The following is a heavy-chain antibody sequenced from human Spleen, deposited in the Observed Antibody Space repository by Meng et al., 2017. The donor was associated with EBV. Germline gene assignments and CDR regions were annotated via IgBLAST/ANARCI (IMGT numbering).Heavy chain of an antibody. Sequence: QVQVVQAGAEVKKPGASVKVSWKASGYTFTTYGLSWVRQAPGQGLEWMGWISGHYGNTNYAQKLQGRVTMTTDTSTSTAYMELRSLRSDDTAVYYCARDGGAGGAKGYWGQGTLVTVSS. D-gene: IGHD3-16*01. V-gene: IGHV1-18*01. CDR2: ISGHYGNT. CDR3: ARDGGAGGAKGY. CDR1: GYTFTTYG. J-gene: IGHJ4*02.